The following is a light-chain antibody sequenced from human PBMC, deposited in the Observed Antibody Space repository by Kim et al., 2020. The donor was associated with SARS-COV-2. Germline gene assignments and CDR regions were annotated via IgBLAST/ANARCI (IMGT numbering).Light chain of an antibody. CDR2: GAS. CDR3: QQYDRPPWT. V-gene: IGKV3-20*01. CDR1: QSVSSSY. Sequence: SPGERATLACRASQSVSSSYIAWYQQKPVQAPRLLIYGASSGATGIPDRFRGSGSGTDFTLTISRLEPEDFAVYYCQQYDRPPWTFGLGTKVDIK. J-gene: IGKJ1*01.